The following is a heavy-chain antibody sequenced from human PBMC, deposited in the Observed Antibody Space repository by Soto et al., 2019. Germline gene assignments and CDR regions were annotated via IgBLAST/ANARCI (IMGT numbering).Heavy chain of an antibody. CDR2: IYYSGST. J-gene: IGHJ4*02. D-gene: IGHD3-3*01. V-gene: IGHV4-31*03. Sequence: QVQLQESGPGLVKPSQTLSLTCTVSGGSISSGGYYWSWIRQHPGEGLEWIGYIYYSGSTYYNPSLKSRVTISVDTSKNQFSLKLSSVTAADTAVYYCARAGYDFWSGYYQLFDYWGQGTLVTVSS. CDR3: ARAGYDFWSGYYQLFDY. CDR1: GGSISSGGYY.